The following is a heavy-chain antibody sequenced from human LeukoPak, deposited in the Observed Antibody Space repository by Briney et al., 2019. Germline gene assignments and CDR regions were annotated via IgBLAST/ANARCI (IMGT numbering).Heavy chain of an antibody. CDR2: IGGGGGGT. CDR3: AKSNSGYLRPFDY. CDR1: GFTFSSYA. Sequence: PGGSLRLSCAASGFTFSSYAMSWVRQAPGKGLEWVSAIGGGGGGTYYADSVKGRFTVSRDNSKNTLYLQVNSLRAEDTAVYYCAKSNSGYLRPFDYWGQGTLVNVSS. D-gene: IGHD3-22*01. J-gene: IGHJ4*02. V-gene: IGHV3-23*01.